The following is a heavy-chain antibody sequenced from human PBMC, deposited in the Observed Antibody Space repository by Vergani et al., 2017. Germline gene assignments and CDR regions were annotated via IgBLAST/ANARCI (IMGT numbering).Heavy chain of an antibody. CDR2: IYYSWST. V-gene: IGHV4-39*01. CDR3: ARQGRVDGHRRCDY. D-gene: IGHD5-12*01. J-gene: IGHJ4*02. CDR1: GCPISSSSYH. Sequence: QVQLQESGPGLVKPSETLSLTCPVSGCPISSSSYHRGRIRQPPGRGREWIGSIYYSWSTYYNPSLKSRVTISVGTSKNPFSLRLSSVTAADTAVYYCARQGRVDGHRRCDYWGQGSLVTVSS.